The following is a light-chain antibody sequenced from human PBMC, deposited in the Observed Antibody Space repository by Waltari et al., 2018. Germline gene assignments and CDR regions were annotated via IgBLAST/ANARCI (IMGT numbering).Light chain of an antibody. J-gene: IGLJ2*01. CDR3: CSYAGSSTVK. Sequence: QSALTQPASVSGSPGQSITISCTGTSSDVGSYKLVSWYQPHPGKAPRLMIYADSNRPSGSSTRFSGPKSGNTASLTISGLQAEDEAAYYCCSYAGSSTVKFGEGTYLTVL. CDR1: SSDVGSYKL. V-gene: IGLV2-23*01. CDR2: ADS.